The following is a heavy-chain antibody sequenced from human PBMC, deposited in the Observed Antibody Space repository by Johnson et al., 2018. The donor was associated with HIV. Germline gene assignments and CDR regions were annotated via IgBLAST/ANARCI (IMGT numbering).Heavy chain of an antibody. J-gene: IGHJ3*02. V-gene: IGHV3-30*18. CDR2: ISYDGSDK. D-gene: IGHD3-16*01. Sequence: QVQLVESGGGLVQPGGSLRLSCAASGFTVSSNYMSWVRQAPGKGLEWVAAISYDGSDKDHADSVKGRFTITRDNSKNTLSLQMNSLRAEDTAVYCCTKMGALGAFDIWGQGTMVTVSS. CDR1: GFTVSSNY. CDR3: TKMGALGAFDI.